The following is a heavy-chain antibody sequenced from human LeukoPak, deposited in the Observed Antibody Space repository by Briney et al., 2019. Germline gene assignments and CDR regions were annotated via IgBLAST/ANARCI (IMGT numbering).Heavy chain of an antibody. V-gene: IGHV1-2*02. CDR3: ARILNTAMVTGWFDP. CDR2: INPNSGGT. Sequence: GASVKVSCKASGYTFTGYYMHWVRQAPGQGLEWMGWINPNSGGTNYAQKFQGRVTMTRDTSISTAYMELSRLRSDDTAVYYCARILNTAMVTGWFDPWGQGTLVTVSS. J-gene: IGHJ5*02. D-gene: IGHD5-18*01. CDR1: GYTFTGYY.